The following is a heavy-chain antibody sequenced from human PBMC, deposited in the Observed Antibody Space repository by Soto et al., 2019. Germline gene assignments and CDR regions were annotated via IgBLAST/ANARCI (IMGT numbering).Heavy chain of an antibody. CDR2: IYYSGST. J-gene: IGHJ4*02. CDR3: ARGTALGSGSFYFDY. CDR1: GGSISSYY. V-gene: IGHV4-59*01. D-gene: IGHD3-10*02. Sequence: SETLSLTCTVSGGSISSYYWSWIRQPPGKGLEWIGYIYYSGSTNYNPSLKSRVTISVDTSKNQFSLKLSSVTAADTAVYYCARGTALGSGSFYFDYWGQGTLVTVSS.